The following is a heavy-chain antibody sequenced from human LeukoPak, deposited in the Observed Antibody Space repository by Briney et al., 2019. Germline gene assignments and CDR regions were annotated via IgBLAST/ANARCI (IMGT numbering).Heavy chain of an antibody. Sequence: ASVKVSCKASGYTFTSYDINWVRQATGQGLEWMGWMNPNSGNTGYAQKFQGRVTMTRNTSISTAYTELSSLRSEDTAVYYCARGLPETRIQLWLKGRWFDPWGQGTLVTVSS. CDR1: GYTFTSYD. J-gene: IGHJ5*02. D-gene: IGHD5-18*01. V-gene: IGHV1-8*01. CDR3: ARGLPETRIQLWLKGRWFDP. CDR2: MNPNSGNT.